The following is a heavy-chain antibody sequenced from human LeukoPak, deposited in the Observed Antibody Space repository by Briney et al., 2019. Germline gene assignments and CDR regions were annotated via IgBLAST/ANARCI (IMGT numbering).Heavy chain of an antibody. CDR2: IYHSGTT. V-gene: IGHV4-38-2*02. CDR3: ARIAAAGSADY. Sequence: NPSQTLSLTCTVSGYSISSGYYWGWIRQPPGKGLEWIGNIYHSGTTYYNPSLKSRVTISVDTSKNQFSLKVTSVTAADTAEYYCARIAAAGSADYWGQGTLVTVSS. CDR1: GYSISSGYY. J-gene: IGHJ4*02. D-gene: IGHD6-13*01.